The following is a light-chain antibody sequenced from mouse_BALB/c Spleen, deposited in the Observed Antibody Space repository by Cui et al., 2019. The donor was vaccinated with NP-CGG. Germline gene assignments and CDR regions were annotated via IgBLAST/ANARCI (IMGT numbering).Light chain of an antibody. CDR2: NTS. J-gene: IGKJ1*01. Sequence: DMQIRQTTSFLSASLGERIIISCRTSEEIITYLSWYQQKPDGSIKLLIYNTSGLPSGVPSRFSGSESGAYYSLTISNMGPEDIATYYCQQYRNLPRTFGGGTKLEIK. CDR1: EEIITY. V-gene: IGKV10-95*01. CDR3: QQYRNLPRT.